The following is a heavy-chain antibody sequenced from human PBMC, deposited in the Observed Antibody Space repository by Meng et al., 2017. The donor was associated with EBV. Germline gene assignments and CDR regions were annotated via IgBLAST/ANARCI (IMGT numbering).Heavy chain of an antibody. Sequence: RLVPAGAEVKKPGSSVKVSCKASGGTLSSYAISWVRQAPGQGLEWMGGIIPIFGTANYAQKFQGRVTITADESTSTAYMELSSLRSEDTAVYYCARGYYGSGSYYEVDYWGQGTLVTVSS. CDR1: GGTLSSYA. CDR2: IIPIFGTA. V-gene: IGHV1-69*01. CDR3: ARGYYGSGSYYEVDY. D-gene: IGHD3-10*01. J-gene: IGHJ4*02.